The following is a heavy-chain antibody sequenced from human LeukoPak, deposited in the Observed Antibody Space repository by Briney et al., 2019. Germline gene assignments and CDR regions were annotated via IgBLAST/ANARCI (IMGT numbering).Heavy chain of an antibody. Sequence: KSSETLSLTCTVSGYSISSSYYWGWIRQPPGKGLEWIGSIYHSGSTYYNPSLKSRVTISVDTSKNQFSLKLSSVTAADTAVYYCARGGGSLAAAGTSWFDPWGQGTLVTVPS. V-gene: IGHV4-38-2*02. CDR3: ARGGGSLAAAGTSWFDP. CDR2: IYHSGST. D-gene: IGHD6-13*01. J-gene: IGHJ5*02. CDR1: GYSISSSYY.